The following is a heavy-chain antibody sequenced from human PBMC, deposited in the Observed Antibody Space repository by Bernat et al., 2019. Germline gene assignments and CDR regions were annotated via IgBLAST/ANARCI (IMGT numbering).Heavy chain of an antibody. CDR1: GFTFSSYG. CDR2: ISGSGGST. V-gene: IGHV3-23*04. CDR3: AKDLGDYECY. Sequence: VQLVESGGGVVQPGRSLRLSCAASGFTFSSYGMHWVRQAPGKGLEWVSAISGSGGSTYYADSVKGRFTISRDNSKNTLYLQMNSLRAEDTAVYYCAKDLGDYECYWGQGTLVTVSS. D-gene: IGHD4-17*01. J-gene: IGHJ4*02.